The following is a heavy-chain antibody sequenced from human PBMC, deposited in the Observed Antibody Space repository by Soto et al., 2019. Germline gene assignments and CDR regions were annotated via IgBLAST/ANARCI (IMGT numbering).Heavy chain of an antibody. D-gene: IGHD6-13*01. CDR3: ARSLVNGTYEAFDI. Sequence: GAEVKKPGESLKISCKGSGYNFNRYWIGWVRQMPGKGLGWMGVIYPGDSDTRYSPSLQGQVTISADKSSSAAYLQWSSLQASDTATYYCARSLVNGTYEAFDIWGQGTMVTVSS. J-gene: IGHJ3*02. V-gene: IGHV5-51*03. CDR1: GYNFNRYW. CDR2: IYPGDSDT.